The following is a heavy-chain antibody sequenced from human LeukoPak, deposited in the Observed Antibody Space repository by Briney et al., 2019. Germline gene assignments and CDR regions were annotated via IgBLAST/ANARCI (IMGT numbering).Heavy chain of an antibody. J-gene: IGHJ4*02. CDR3: ARISQAARLFDY. V-gene: IGHV4-59*01. D-gene: IGHD2-15*01. CDR2: IYYSGST. Sequence: SETLSLTCTVSGGSISSYYWSRIRQPPGKGLEWIGYIYYSGSTNYNPSLKSRVTISVDTSKNQFSLKLSSVTAADTAVYYCARISQAARLFDYWGQGTLVTVSS. CDR1: GGSISSYY.